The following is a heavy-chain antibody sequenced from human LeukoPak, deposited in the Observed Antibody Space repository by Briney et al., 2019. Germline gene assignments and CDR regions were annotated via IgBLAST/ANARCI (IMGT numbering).Heavy chain of an antibody. V-gene: IGHV3-23*01. Sequence: GGSLRLSCATSGFTFSSYAMSWVRQAPGKGLEWVSTISPSGGVTFHSDSVRGRFTISRDYSKDTLFLQMNSLRAEDTAVYYCARDAPLHDAFDIWGQGTMVTVSS. CDR3: ARDAPLHDAFDI. CDR2: ISPSGGVT. CDR1: GFTFSSYA. J-gene: IGHJ3*02.